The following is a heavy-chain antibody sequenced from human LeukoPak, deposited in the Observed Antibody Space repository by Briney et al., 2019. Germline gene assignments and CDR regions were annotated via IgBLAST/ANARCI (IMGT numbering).Heavy chain of an antibody. CDR3: ARGPSPYDFWSGYYKDAFDI. CDR2: IKQDGSEK. D-gene: IGHD3-3*01. Sequence: GGSLRLSCAASGFTFSSYWMSWVRQAPGKGLEWVANIKQDGSEKYYVDSVKGRFTISRDNAKNSLYLQMNSLRAEDTAVYYCARGPSPYDFWSGYYKDAFDIWGQGTMVTVSS. V-gene: IGHV3-7*01. J-gene: IGHJ3*02. CDR1: GFTFSSYW.